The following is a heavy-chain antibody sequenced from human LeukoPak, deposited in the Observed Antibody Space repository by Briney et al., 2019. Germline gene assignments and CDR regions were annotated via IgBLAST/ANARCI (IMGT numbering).Heavy chain of an antibody. V-gene: IGHV5-51*01. CDR1: GYSFTSYW. CDR3: ARCDGGNSGHYNWFDP. Sequence: GESLKISCKGSGYSFTSYWIGWVRQMPGKGLEWMGIIYPGDSDTRYSPSFQGQVTISADKSISTAYLQWSSLKASDTAMYYCARCDGGNSGHYNWFDPWGQGTLVTVSS. J-gene: IGHJ5*02. D-gene: IGHD4-23*01. CDR2: IYPGDSDT.